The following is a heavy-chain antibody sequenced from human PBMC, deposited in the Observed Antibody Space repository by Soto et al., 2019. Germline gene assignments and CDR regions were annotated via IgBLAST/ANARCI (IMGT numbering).Heavy chain of an antibody. D-gene: IGHD1-1*01. CDR2: IYNSGRY. CDR1: GGFI. Sequence: PSETLSLTCTVSGGFIWGWIRQSPDKGLEWIGYIYNSGRYNYNPSLESRLTISIDTSKNQFSLRLASVTAADTAVYYCARTLPNRQLFESWSQGTLVTVSS. J-gene: IGHJ4*02. CDR3: ARTLPNRQLFES. V-gene: IGHV4-59*01.